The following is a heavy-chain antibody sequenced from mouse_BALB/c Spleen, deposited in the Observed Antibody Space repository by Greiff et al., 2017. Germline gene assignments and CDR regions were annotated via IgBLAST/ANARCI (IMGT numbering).Heavy chain of an antibody. D-gene: IGHD2-10*02. J-gene: IGHJ4*01. CDR1: GYTFTSYT. CDR2: INPSSGYT. V-gene: IGHV1-4*01. Sequence: VQLQESGAELARPGASVKMSCKASGYTFTSYTMHWVNQRPGQGLEWIGYINPSSGYTNYNQKFKDKATLTADKSSSTAYMQLSSLTSEDSAVYYCARSEYGNYGWYAMDYWGQGTSVTVSS. CDR3: ARSEYGNYGWYAMDY.